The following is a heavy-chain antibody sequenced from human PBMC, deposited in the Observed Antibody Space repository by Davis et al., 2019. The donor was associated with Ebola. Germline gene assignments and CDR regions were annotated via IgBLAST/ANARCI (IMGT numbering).Heavy chain of an antibody. CDR3: ARGFLGQQLVTDWFDP. Sequence: SQTLSLTCAVYGGSFSGYYWSWIRQPPGKGLEWIGEINHSGSTNYNPSLKSRVTISVDTSKNQFSLKLSSVTAADTAVYYCARGFLGQQLVTDWFDPWGQGTLVTVSS. CDR1: GGSFSGYY. D-gene: IGHD6-13*01. J-gene: IGHJ5*02. V-gene: IGHV4-34*01. CDR2: INHSGST.